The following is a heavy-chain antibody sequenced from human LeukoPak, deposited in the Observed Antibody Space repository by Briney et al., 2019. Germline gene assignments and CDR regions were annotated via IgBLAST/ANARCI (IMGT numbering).Heavy chain of an antibody. CDR2: IDTNTGNP. CDR3: TRGRDTPGYFVS. J-gene: IGHJ5*01. D-gene: IGHD3-9*01. CDR1: GYTFTNYT. Sequence: ASVKVSCKASGYTFTNYTINWVRLAPGQGLEWMGWIDTNTGNPTYAQGFAGRFVFSLDTSVTTTYLQISSLRAEDTAVYYCTRGRDTPGYFVSGAQEPLVPAPS. V-gene: IGHV7-4-1*02.